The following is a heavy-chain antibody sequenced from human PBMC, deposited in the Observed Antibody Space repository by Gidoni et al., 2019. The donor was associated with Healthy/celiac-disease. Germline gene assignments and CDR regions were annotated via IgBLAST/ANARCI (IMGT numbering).Heavy chain of an antibody. Sequence: EVPLLESGGGLVQPGGSLRLSCAASGFTFRSYAMSWVRQAPGKGLEWVSAISGSGGSTYYADSVKGRFTISRDNSKNTLYLQMNSLRAEDTAVYYCAKGATVTRRGLDAFDIWGQGTMVTVSS. J-gene: IGHJ3*02. D-gene: IGHD4-17*01. CDR3: AKGATVTRRGLDAFDI. CDR2: ISGSGGST. V-gene: IGHV3-23*01. CDR1: GFTFRSYA.